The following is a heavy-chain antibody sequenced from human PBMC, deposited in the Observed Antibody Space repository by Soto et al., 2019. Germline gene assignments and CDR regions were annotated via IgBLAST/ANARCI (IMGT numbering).Heavy chain of an antibody. CDR2: VSTNDDRT. V-gene: IGHV1-18*01. J-gene: IGHJ4*02. CDR3: ARELNTESSAYFSFAF. Sequence: QVQMVQSGPEVKMPGASVKVSCKTSGYTFTAYGLAWLRQAPGQRPEWMGWVSTNDDRTNYARKFQGRVNMTTDRSTTTPSMELRSLGTNDTALYYCARELNTESSAYFSFAFWGQGTLVTVSS. CDR1: GYTFTAYG. D-gene: IGHD3-22*01.